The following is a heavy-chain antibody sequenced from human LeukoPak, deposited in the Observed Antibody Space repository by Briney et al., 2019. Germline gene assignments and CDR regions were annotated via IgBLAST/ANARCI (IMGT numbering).Heavy chain of an antibody. CDR1: GGTFSSYA. Sequence: SVKVSCKASGGTFSSYAISWVRQAPGQGLEWMGGIIPIFGTANYAQKFQGRVTITTDESTSTAYMELSSLRSEDTAVYYCARSPDFWSGYPTHYYYYMDVWGKGTTVIVSS. D-gene: IGHD3-3*01. CDR2: IIPIFGTA. V-gene: IGHV1-69*05. J-gene: IGHJ6*03. CDR3: ARSPDFWSGYPTHYYYYMDV.